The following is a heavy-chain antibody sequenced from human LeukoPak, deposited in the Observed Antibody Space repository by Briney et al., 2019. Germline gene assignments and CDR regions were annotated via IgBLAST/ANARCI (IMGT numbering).Heavy chain of an antibody. CDR3: AKDQWWDGSSCPDN. CDR1: GFTFSSYG. V-gene: IGHV3-30*18. J-gene: IGHJ4*02. D-gene: IGHD6-13*01. Sequence: QPGRSPRLSCAASGFTFSSYGMHWVRQAPGKGLEWVAGISYDGSNKYYADSVKGRFTISRDNSKNTLYLQMNSLRAEDTAVYYCAKDQWWDGSSCPDNWGQGTLVTVSS. CDR2: ISYDGSNK.